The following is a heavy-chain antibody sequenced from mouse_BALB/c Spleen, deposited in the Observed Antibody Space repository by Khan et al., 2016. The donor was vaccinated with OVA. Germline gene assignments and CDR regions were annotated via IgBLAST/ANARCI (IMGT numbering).Heavy chain of an antibody. V-gene: IGHV1-7*01. D-gene: IGHD2-12*01. CDR2: IDPSTGYA. J-gene: IGHJ3*01. CDR3: GRRRLNCYFVY. Sequence: QVQLKESGAELAKPGASLKMSCTASGYSFITYWIHWVKQRPGQGLEWIGYIDPSTGYAEYNQKFTDKATLTADKSSSTAYMQLTSLTSEDSAVXFCGRRRLNCYFVYWGQGTLVTVSA. CDR1: GYSFITYW.